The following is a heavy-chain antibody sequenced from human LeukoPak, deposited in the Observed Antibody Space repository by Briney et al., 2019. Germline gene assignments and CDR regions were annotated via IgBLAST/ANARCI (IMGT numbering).Heavy chain of an antibody. CDR3: AREAYGSGSPYFDY. V-gene: IGHV3-33*01. J-gene: IGHJ4*02. CDR2: IWYDGSNK. CDR1: GFTFSSYG. Sequence: GRSLRLSCAASGFTFSSYGMHWVRQAPGKGLEWVAVIWYDGSNKYYADSVKGRFTISRDNSKNTLYLQMNSLRAEGTAVYYCAREAYGSGSPYFDYWGQGTLVTVSS. D-gene: IGHD3-10*01.